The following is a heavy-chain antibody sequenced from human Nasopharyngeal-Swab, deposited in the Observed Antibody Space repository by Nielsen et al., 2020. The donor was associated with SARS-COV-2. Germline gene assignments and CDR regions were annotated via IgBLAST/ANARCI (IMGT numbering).Heavy chain of an antibody. V-gene: IGHV3-9*01. CDR2: ISWSGGTI. D-gene: IGHD5-18*01. Sequence: SLKISCAASGFSITTYGMTWVRQAPGKGLEWVSGISWSGGTIGYADSVKGRFTISRDNAKSSLYLQMNSVRAEDTALYYCAKDRSVIGAMGGPLDHWGQGTLVTVSS. J-gene: IGHJ4*02. CDR1: GFSITTYG. CDR3: AKDRSVIGAMGGPLDH.